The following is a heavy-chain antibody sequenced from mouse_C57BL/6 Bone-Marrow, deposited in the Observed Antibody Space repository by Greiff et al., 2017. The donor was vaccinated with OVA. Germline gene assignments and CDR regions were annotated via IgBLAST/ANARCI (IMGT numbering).Heavy chain of an antibody. J-gene: IGHJ4*01. D-gene: IGHD2-1*01. Sequence: QVQLKESGAELVKPGASVKISCKASGYTFTDYYINWVKQRPGQGLEWIGKIGPGSGSTYYNEKFKGKATLTADKSSSTASMQLSSLTSEDSAVDFCARERAYGNYGGVYYYAMDYWGQGTSVTVSS. V-gene: IGHV1-77*01. CDR2: IGPGSGST. CDR1: GYTFTDYY. CDR3: ARERAYGNYGGVYYYAMDY.